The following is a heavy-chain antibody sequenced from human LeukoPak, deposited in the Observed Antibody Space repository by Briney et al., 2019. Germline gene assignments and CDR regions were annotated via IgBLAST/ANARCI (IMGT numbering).Heavy chain of an antibody. Sequence: SGALSVTCMGTVGSLIDYYWSGMRPPAGKGVEWVGRIYTTGSTVYNLSLKSGVTISDVPSKNQFSLMFRSVTAEDTAQCYCARGPPPDFDCWGQGNPVTVSS. CDR1: VGSLIDYY. V-gene: IGHV4-4*07. CDR3: ARGPPPDFDC. J-gene: IGHJ4*02. CDR2: IYTTGST.